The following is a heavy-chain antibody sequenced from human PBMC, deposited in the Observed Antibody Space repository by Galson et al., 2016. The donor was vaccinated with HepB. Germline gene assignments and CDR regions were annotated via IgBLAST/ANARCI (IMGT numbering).Heavy chain of an antibody. CDR2: VNSDGSTT. CDR1: GFTFSSYW. V-gene: IGHV3-74*01. J-gene: IGHJ4*02. CDR3: AKGHYNWNDDGGY. Sequence: SLRLSCAASGFTFSSYWMHWVRQPPGKGLVWVSRVNSDGSTTNYADSVKGRFTISRDNAENTLFLQMNSLRAEDTAVYYCAKGHYNWNDDGGYWGQGTLVTVSS. D-gene: IGHD1-20*01.